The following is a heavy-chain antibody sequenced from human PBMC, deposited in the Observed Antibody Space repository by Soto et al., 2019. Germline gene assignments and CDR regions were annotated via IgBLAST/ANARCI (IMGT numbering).Heavy chain of an antibody. D-gene: IGHD4-17*01. CDR2: LYSGGVT. J-gene: IGHJ4*02. V-gene: IGHV3-66*01. CDR3: ARGPIPYGGNSEAVFDY. CDR1: GFTVSTNY. Sequence: EVQLVESGGGLVQPGGALRLSCAASGFTVSTNYMSWVRQAPGKGLEWVSVLYSGGVTYYVDSVKGRFTISRDRLKNILYLQMNSLRAEDTAVYYCARGPIPYGGNSEAVFDYGGQGTLVTVSS.